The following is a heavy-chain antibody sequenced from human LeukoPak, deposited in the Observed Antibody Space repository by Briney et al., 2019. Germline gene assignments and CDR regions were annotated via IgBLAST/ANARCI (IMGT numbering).Heavy chain of an antibody. CDR1: GFTFSNYW. CDR3: ARYLSGVTGYTYGRGIDY. V-gene: IGHV3-7*01. J-gene: IGHJ4*02. D-gene: IGHD5-18*01. CDR2: MKQDGSET. Sequence: GGSLRLSCAASGFTFSNYWMSWVRQAPGKGREWVANMKQDGSETYYVDSVKGRFTLSRDNAKTSLYLQMNSLRAEDTAVYYCARYLSGVTGYTYGRGIDYWGQGTLVTVSS.